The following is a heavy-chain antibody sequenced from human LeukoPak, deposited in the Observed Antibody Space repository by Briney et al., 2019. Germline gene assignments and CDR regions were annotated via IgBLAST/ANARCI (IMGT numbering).Heavy chain of an antibody. CDR1: GFTFSSYW. CDR2: INSDGSST. CDR3: ARARYYSGYDSEEDY. Sequence: GGSLRLSCAASGFTFSSYWMHWVRQAPGKGLVWVSRINSDGSSTSYADSVKGRFTISRDNAKNSLYLQMNSLRAEDTAVYYCARARYYSGYDSEEDYWGQGTLVTVSS. V-gene: IGHV3-74*01. J-gene: IGHJ4*02. D-gene: IGHD5-12*01.